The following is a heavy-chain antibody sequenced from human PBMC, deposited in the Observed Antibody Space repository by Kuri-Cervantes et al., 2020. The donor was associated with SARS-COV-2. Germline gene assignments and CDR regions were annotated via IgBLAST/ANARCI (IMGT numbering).Heavy chain of an antibody. Sequence: ESLKISCSVSGYSISSGYYWGWIRQPPGKGLEWIGSIYHSGSTYYNPSLKSRVSISVDTSRNQFSLKVSSVTAADTAVYFCARQHLGYYMDVWGKGTTVTVSS. D-gene: IGHD6-13*01. CDR3: ARQHLGYYMDV. CDR2: IYHSGST. J-gene: IGHJ6*03. V-gene: IGHV4-38-2*02. CDR1: GYSISSGYY.